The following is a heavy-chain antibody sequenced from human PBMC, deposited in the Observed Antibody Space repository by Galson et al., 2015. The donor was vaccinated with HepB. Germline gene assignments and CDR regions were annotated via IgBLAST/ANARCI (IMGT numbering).Heavy chain of an antibody. D-gene: IGHD6-13*01. CDR3: ARVEPSSSWWYFDC. V-gene: IGHV6-1*01. J-gene: IGHJ4*02. CDR1: GDSVSSNSAA. CDR2: TYYRSKWYN. Sequence: CAISGDSVSSNSAAWNWIRQSPSRGLEWLGRTYYRSKWYNDYAVSVKSRIAINPDTSKNQFSLQLNSVTPEDTAVYYCARVEPSSSWWYFDCWGQGTLVTVSS.